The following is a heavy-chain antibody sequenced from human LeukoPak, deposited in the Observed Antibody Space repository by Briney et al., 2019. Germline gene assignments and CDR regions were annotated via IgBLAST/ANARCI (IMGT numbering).Heavy chain of an antibody. J-gene: IGHJ4*02. CDR2: IYPGDSDT. CDR1: GYTFTSYW. V-gene: IGHV5-51*01. D-gene: IGHD6-13*01. Sequence: GESLKISCKASGYTFTSYWIGWVRQMPGKGLEWMGIIYPGDSDTRYSPSFEGQVTISAGESINTAYLQWSRLKASDTAMYYCASLEGSSTWYYFDYWGQGTLVTVSS. CDR3: ASLEGSSTWYYFDY.